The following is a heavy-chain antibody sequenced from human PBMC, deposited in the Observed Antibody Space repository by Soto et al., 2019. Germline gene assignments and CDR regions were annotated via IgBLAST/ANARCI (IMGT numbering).Heavy chain of an antibody. Sequence: QVQLVESGGGVVQPGRSLRLSCAASGFTFSSYGMHWVRQAPGKGLEWVAVISYDGSNKYYADSVKGRFTISGDNSTNTVYLQKNSLRCEDTAVYYWAKDCMSYYYYMDVWGKGTTVTVSS. J-gene: IGHJ6*03. CDR1: GFTFSSYG. CDR2: ISYDGSNK. D-gene: IGHD2-8*01. CDR3: AKDCMSYYYYMDV. V-gene: IGHV3-30*18.